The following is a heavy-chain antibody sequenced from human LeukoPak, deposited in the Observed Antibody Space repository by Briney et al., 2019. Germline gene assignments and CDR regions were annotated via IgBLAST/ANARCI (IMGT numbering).Heavy chain of an antibody. CDR2: ISYDGSNK. CDR1: GFTFSSYA. J-gene: IGHJ4*02. Sequence: GGSLRLSCAASGFTFSSYAMHWVRQAPGKGLEGVAVISYDGSNKYYADSVKGRFTISRDNSKNTLYLQMNSLRAEDTAVYYCARVRVPYYYGSGSYVDYWGQGTLVTVSS. CDR3: ARVRVPYYYGSGSYVDY. D-gene: IGHD3-10*01. V-gene: IGHV3-30-3*01.